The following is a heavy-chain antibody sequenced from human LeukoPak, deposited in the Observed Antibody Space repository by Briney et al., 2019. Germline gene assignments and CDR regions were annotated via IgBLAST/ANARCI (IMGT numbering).Heavy chain of an antibody. CDR1: GGSISSSNYY. CDR3: ARRVDTAFASDFDY. V-gene: IGHV4-39*01. J-gene: IGHJ4*02. D-gene: IGHD5-18*01. CDR2: IYYSGST. Sequence: PSETLSLTCTVSGGSISSSNYYWGWIRQPPGKGLEWIGNIYYSGSTYYNPSLKSRVTISVDTSKNQFSLKLSSVTAADTAMYYCARRVDTAFASDFDYWGQGTLVTVSS.